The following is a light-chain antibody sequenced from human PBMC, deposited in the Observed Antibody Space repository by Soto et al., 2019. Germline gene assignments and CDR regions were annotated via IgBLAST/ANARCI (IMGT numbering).Light chain of an antibody. J-gene: IGKJ1*01. Sequence: EIVFTQSPATLSLSPGGGATLSRRASRSVRTALAWYQQRPGQAPRLLIYGASSRATGIPDRFSGSGSGTDFTLTISRLEPEDFAVYYCQQYGSSRGWTFGQGTKVDIK. CDR3: QQYGSSRGWT. CDR2: GAS. V-gene: IGKV3-20*01. CDR1: RSVRTA.